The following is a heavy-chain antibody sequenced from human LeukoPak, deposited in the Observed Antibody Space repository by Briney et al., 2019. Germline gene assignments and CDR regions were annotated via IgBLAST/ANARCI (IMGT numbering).Heavy chain of an antibody. CDR1: GFTFSSYA. V-gene: IGHV3-30-3*01. Sequence: GRSLRLSCAASGFTFSSYAMHWVHQAPGKGLEWVAVISYDGSNKYYADSVKGRFTISRDNSKNTLYLQMNSLRAEDTAVYYCARDYYDFWSGYSAHDAFDIWGQGTMVTVSS. CDR2: ISYDGSNK. D-gene: IGHD3-3*01. CDR3: ARDYYDFWSGYSAHDAFDI. J-gene: IGHJ3*02.